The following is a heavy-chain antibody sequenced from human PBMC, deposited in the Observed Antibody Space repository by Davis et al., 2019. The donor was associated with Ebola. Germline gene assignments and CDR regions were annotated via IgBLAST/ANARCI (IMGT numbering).Heavy chain of an antibody. V-gene: IGHV1-46*03. Sequence: AASVKVSCKASGYTFTNYYMHWVRQAPGQGLEWMGMINPNDGRTIYAQKFQGRVTVTRDTSTTTVYMDLSSLRSEDTAVYYCARATTVASYYFDYWGQGTLVTVSS. CDR3: ARATTVASYYFDY. CDR1: GYTFTNYY. D-gene: IGHD4-17*01. J-gene: IGHJ4*02. CDR2: INPNDGRT.